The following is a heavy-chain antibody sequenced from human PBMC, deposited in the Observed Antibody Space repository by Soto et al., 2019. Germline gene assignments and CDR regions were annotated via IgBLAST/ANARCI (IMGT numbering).Heavy chain of an antibody. Sequence: GGSLRLSCSASGFAFGSFNMHWVRQAPGKGLEWVAVISNDGTGKEYADSVKGRFIISRDNSKKTTELQMNSLRPEDTAVYYCSRPRGWYDIRGYTPGDYSGQGTQVTVSS. V-gene: IGHV3-30-3*01. J-gene: IGHJ4*02. CDR3: SRPRGWYDIRGYTPGDY. CDR2: ISNDGTGK. D-gene: IGHD3-22*01. CDR1: GFAFGSFN.